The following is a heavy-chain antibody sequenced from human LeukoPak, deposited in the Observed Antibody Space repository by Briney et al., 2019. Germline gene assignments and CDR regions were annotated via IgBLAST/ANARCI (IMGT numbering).Heavy chain of an antibody. V-gene: IGHV3-30*04. Sequence: GRSLRRSCAASGFTFSSYAIHWVRQAPGKGLEWVAVISNDGSNKYYADSVKGRFTISRDNAKNSLYLQMNSLRAEDTAVYYCARLFRIRYDSSGYPAWAFDIWGQGTMVTVSS. D-gene: IGHD3-22*01. J-gene: IGHJ3*02. CDR1: GFTFSSYA. CDR3: ARLFRIRYDSSGYPAWAFDI. CDR2: ISNDGSNK.